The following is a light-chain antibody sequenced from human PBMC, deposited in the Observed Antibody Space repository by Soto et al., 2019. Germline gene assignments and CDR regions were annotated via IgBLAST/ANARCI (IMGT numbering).Light chain of an antibody. CDR3: AAWDDSLNGVV. Sequence: QSVLTQPPSASGTPGQRVTISCSGSSSNIGSNSVNLYQQLPGTAPKLLMYSSNQRPSGVPDRFSGSKSGTSASLAISGLQSEYEADYYCAAWDDSLNGVVFGGGTKLTVL. V-gene: IGLV1-44*01. J-gene: IGLJ2*01. CDR1: SSNIGSNS. CDR2: SSN.